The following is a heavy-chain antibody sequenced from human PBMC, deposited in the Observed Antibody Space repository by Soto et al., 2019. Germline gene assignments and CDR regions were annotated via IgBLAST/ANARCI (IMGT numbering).Heavy chain of an antibody. CDR2: IRSKAYGGTT. Sequence: PGGSLRLSCTASGFTFGDYAMSWVRQAPGKGLEWVGFIRSKAYGGTTEYAASVKGRFTISRDDSKSIAYLQMNSLKTEDTAVYYCTRSAAGPKPYYYGMDVWGQGTTVTVSS. CDR3: TRSAAGPKPYYYGMDV. V-gene: IGHV3-49*04. D-gene: IGHD6-13*01. CDR1: GFTFGDYA. J-gene: IGHJ6*02.